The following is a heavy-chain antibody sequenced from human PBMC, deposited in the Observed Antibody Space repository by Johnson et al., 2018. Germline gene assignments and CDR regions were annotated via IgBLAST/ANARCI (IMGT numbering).Heavy chain of an antibody. CDR1: GFTFSSSG. J-gene: IGHJ6*02. Sequence: QVQLQEAGGGVVQPGRSLRLCCAASGFTFSSSGMHWVRQAPGKGLAWVAVLSYDGSNKYYADSVKGRFTISRDNSKNTLYRQMNSLRAEDTAVYYCAKDSGWLRNSDYYYGMDVWGQGTTVTVSS. D-gene: IGHD5-12*01. CDR2: LSYDGSNK. V-gene: IGHV3-30*18. CDR3: AKDSGWLRNSDYYYGMDV.